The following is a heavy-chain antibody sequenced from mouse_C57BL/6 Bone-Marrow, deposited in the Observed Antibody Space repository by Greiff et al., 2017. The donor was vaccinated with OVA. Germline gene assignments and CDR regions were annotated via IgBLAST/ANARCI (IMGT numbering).Heavy chain of an antibody. CDR1: GYTFTDYY. CDR3: ARWLYYFDY. V-gene: IGHV1-76*01. CDR2: IYPGSGNT. J-gene: IGHJ2*01. Sequence: QVQLKESGAELVRPGASVKLSCKASGYTFTDYYINWVKQRPGQGLEWIARIYPGSGNTYYNEKFKGKATLTAEKSSSTAYMQLSSLTSEDSAVYFCARWLYYFDYWGQGTTLTVSS.